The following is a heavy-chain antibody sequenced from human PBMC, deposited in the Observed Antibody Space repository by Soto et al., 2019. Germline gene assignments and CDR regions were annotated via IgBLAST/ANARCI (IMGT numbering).Heavy chain of an antibody. CDR2: IIPILGIA. Sequence: QVQLVQSGAVVKKPGSSVKVSCKASGGTFSSYTISWVRQAPGQGLEWMGRIIPILGIANYAQKFQGRVTITADKSTSTAYMELSSLRSEDTAVYYCAIPTLRALGYWGQGTLVTVSS. J-gene: IGHJ4*02. CDR1: GGTFSSYT. D-gene: IGHD7-27*01. CDR3: AIPTLRALGY. V-gene: IGHV1-69*02.